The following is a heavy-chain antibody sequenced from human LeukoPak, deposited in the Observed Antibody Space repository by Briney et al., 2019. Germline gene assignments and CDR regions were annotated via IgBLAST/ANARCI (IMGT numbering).Heavy chain of an antibody. D-gene: IGHD2-8*02. V-gene: IGHV3-33*06. J-gene: IGHJ5*02. CDR1: GFTFSSYG. CDR3: AKDTGWFAP. Sequence: GRSLRLSCAASGFTFSSYGMHWVRQAPGKGLEWVAVIWYDGSNKYYADSVKGRFTISRDNSKNTLYLQMNSLRAEDTPVYYCAKDTGWFAPWRQGTLVTVSS. CDR2: IWYDGSNK.